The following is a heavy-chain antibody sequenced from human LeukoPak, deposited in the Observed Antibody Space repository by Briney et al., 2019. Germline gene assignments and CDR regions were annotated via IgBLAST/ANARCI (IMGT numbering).Heavy chain of an antibody. J-gene: IGHJ4*02. V-gene: IGHV3-66*01. Sequence: GGSLRLSCAASGFTFSDYYMNWIRQAPGKGLEWVSVIYSGGSTYYADSVKGRFTISRDNSKNTLYLQMNSLRAEDTAVYYCATNGYNSLFDYWGQGTLVTVSS. D-gene: IGHD5-24*01. CDR3: ATNGYNSLFDY. CDR1: GFTFSDYY. CDR2: IYSGGST.